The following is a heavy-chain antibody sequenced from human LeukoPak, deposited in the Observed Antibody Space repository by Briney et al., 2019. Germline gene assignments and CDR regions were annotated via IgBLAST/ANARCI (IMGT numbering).Heavy chain of an antibody. CDR1: GYTFTSYG. Sequence: ASVKVSCKASGYTFTSYGISWARQAPGQGLEWMGWISAYNGNAKYAQKLQGRVTTTTDTSTSTAYMELRSLRSDDTAVYYCARDRGDYYGSGSYYKHFDYWGQGTLVTVSS. CDR2: ISAYNGNA. V-gene: IGHV1-18*01. D-gene: IGHD3-10*01. CDR3: ARDRGDYYGSGSYYKHFDY. J-gene: IGHJ4*02.